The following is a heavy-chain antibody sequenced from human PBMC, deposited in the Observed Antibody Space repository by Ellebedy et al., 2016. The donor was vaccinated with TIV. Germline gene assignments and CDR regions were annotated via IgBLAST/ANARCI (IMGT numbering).Heavy chain of an antibody. J-gene: IGHJ4*02. D-gene: IGHD6-6*01. V-gene: IGHV4-39*07. Sequence: SETLSLTCTVSGGSISSSSYYWGWIRQPPGKGLEWIGEIYHSGSTNYNPSLKSRITISIDTSKNQFSLKLSSVTAADTAVYYCARGDSSSSRIYYWGQGTLVTVSS. CDR1: GGSISSSSYY. CDR3: ARGDSSSSRIYY. CDR2: IYHSGST.